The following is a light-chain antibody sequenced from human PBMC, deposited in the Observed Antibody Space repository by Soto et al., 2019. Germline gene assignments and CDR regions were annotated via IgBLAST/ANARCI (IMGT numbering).Light chain of an antibody. CDR1: QSVDRSY. V-gene: IGKV3-20*01. J-gene: IGKJ2*01. CDR2: GAS. CDR3: QQYGSSPPMFT. Sequence: EGVLTQSPGTLSLSPGERATLSCRASQSVDRSYLAWYQQRPGQAPRLLIYGASSRATGIPDRFSGSGSGTDFTLTISRLEPEDFAVDFCQQYGSSPPMFTFGQGTKLEIK.